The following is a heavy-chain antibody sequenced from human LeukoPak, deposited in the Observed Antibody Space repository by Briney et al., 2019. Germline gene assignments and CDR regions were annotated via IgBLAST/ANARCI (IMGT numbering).Heavy chain of an antibody. D-gene: IGHD6-19*01. CDR3: AREDSSGRYYGKENYYYYGMDV. CDR1: GDSVSSNSAA. CDR2: TYYRSKWYN. J-gene: IGHJ6*02. Sequence: SQTLSLTCAISGDSVSSNSAAWNWIRQSPSRGLEWLGRTYYRSKWYNDYAVSVKSRITINPDTSKNQFSMQLNSVTPEDTAVYYCAREDSSGRYYGKENYYYYGMDVWGQGTTVTVSS. V-gene: IGHV6-1*01.